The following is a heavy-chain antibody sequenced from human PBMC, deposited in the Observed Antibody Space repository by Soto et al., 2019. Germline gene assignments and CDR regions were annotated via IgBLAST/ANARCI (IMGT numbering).Heavy chain of an antibody. D-gene: IGHD4-17*01. Sequence: GGSLRLSCAASGFSFSTYPMVWVRQAPGKRLEAVSSISGSGGKTYYKDSVKGRFTISRDNSKNTVDLQMNSLRPEDTAVYYCAKILSTVTTYYYGIDVWGQGTTVTVPS. CDR3: AKILSTVTTYYYGIDV. V-gene: IGHV3-23*01. CDR1: GFSFSTYP. CDR2: ISGSGGKT. J-gene: IGHJ6*02.